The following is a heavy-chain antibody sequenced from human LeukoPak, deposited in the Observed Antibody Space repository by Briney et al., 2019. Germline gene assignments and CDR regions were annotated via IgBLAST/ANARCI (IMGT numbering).Heavy chain of an antibody. V-gene: IGHV3-64*01. CDR1: GFTFSSYA. D-gene: IGHD2-15*01. J-gene: IGHJ6*03. Sequence: GGFLRLSCAASGFTFSSYAMHWVRQAPGKGLEYVSAISSNVGSTYYANSVKGRFTISRDNSKNTLYLQMGSLRAEDMAVYYCARVKVVGGNYMDVWGKGTTVTVSS. CDR2: ISSNVGST. CDR3: ARVKVVGGNYMDV.